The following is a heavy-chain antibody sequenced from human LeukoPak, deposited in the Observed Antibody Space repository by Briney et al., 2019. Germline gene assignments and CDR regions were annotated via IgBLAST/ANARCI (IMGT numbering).Heavy chain of an antibody. J-gene: IGHJ4*02. V-gene: IGHV3-23*01. D-gene: IGHD3-22*01. CDR1: GFTFSSYA. CDR2: ISGSGGTT. CDR3: AKRTPYSSGSYYFDY. Sequence: GGSLRLSCEVSGFTFSSYAMSRVRQAPGKGLEWVSAISGSGGTTNYADSVKGRLTISRDNSQNTLYLQMNSLRAEDTAVYYCAKRTPYSSGSYYFDYWGREPWSPSPQ.